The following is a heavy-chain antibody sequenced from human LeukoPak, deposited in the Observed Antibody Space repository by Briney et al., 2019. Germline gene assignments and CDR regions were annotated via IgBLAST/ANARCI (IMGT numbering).Heavy chain of an antibody. D-gene: IGHD5-18*01. CDR3: ARGYTYASPSEAYYFDN. CDR2: INTNTGNP. CDR1: GYSFTSFG. J-gene: IGHJ4*02. Sequence: ASVKVSCKASGYSFTSFGMNWVRQAPGQGLEWMGWINTNTGNPTYAQGFTGRFVFSLDTSVSTAYLQISSLKAEDTGVYYCARGYTYASPSEAYYFDNWGQGTLVTVSS. V-gene: IGHV7-4-1*02.